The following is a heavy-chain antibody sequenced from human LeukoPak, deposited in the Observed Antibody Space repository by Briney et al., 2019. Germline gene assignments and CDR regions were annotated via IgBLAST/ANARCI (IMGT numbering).Heavy chain of an antibody. CDR1: GGSISSYY. J-gene: IGHJ4*02. CDR3: ARAPIAVAGLFDY. CDR2: IYYSGST. V-gene: IGHV4-59*01. Sequence: SETLSLTCTVSGGSISSYYWSWIRQPPGKGVEWIGYIYYSGSTNYNPSLKSRVTISVDTSKNQFSLKLSSVTAADTAVYYCARAPIAVAGLFDYWGQGTLVTVSS. D-gene: IGHD6-19*01.